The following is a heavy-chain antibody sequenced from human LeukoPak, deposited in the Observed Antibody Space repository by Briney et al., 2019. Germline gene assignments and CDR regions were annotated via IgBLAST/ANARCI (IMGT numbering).Heavy chain of an antibody. CDR1: GFTFNIYA. CDR3: ARGGGVDAAMALDY. CDR2: IYYDGSVK. Sequence: PAGTLCLSCAASGFTFNIYAMHWVRQAPGQGLEWVGIIYYDGSVKYYADPVKGRFTISGDSSKNTVYLIMSRLSADDTAVYYCARGGGVDAAMALDYWGQETLVGVSS. V-gene: IGHV3-33*01. D-gene: IGHD5-18*01. J-gene: IGHJ4*02.